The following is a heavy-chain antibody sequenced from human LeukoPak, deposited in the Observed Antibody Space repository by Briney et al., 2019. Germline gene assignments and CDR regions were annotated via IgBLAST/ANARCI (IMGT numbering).Heavy chain of an antibody. V-gene: IGHV3-30-3*01. D-gene: IGHD3-3*01. J-gene: IGHJ5*02. Sequence: GGSLRLSCAASGFTFSSYAMHWVRQAPGKGLEWVAVISYDGSNKYYADSVKGRFTISRDNSKNTLYLQMNSLRAEDTAVYYCARGALEWLLSLNWFDPWGQGTLVTVSS. CDR1: GFTFSSYA. CDR3: ARGALEWLLSLNWFDP. CDR2: ISYDGSNK.